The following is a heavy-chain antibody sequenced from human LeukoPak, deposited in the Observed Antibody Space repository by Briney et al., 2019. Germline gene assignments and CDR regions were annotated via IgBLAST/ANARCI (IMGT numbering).Heavy chain of an antibody. CDR2: ISSSGSTI. CDR3: ARDHRVSMDV. V-gene: IGHV3-11*04. CDR1: GFTFSNSY. Sequence: PGGSLRFSGAASGFTFSNSYMSWIRQAPGKGLEWVSYISSSGSTIYYADSVKGRFTISRDNAKNSLYLQMNSLRAEDAAVYYCARDHRVSMDVWGKGTTVTVSS. J-gene: IGHJ6*03.